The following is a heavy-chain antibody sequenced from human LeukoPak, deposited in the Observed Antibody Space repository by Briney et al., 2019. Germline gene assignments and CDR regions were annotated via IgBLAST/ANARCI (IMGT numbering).Heavy chain of an antibody. Sequence: VGSLRLSCVVSGFPLSNNPMNWVRQAPGKGLEWVSYISTAITTTYYAESVKGRFTISRDNAKNSLYLQMNSLRVEDTVVYYCARDGGKGYEIDYWGQGTLVTVSS. D-gene: IGHD2-2*01. CDR1: GFPLSNNP. J-gene: IGHJ4*02. CDR2: ISTAITTT. V-gene: IGHV3-48*01. CDR3: ARDGGKGYEIDY.